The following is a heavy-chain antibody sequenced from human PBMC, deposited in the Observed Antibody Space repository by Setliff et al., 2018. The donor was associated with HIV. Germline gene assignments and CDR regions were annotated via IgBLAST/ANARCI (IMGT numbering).Heavy chain of an antibody. CDR1: GDSITTYY. CDR2: INNNGST. Sequence: SCNVSGDSITTYYWSWIRQPAGKRLDWIGRINNNGSTNYNPSLKSRVIMSLDTSKNQFSLRLSSMSAADTAVYYCARESGSAYYYYYMDVWGKGTTVTVSS. CDR3: ARESGSAYYYYYMDV. V-gene: IGHV4-4*07. J-gene: IGHJ6*03. D-gene: IGHD1-26*01.